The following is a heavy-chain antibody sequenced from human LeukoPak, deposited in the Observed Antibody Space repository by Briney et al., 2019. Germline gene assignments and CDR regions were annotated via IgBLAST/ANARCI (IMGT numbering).Heavy chain of an antibody. D-gene: IGHD6-13*01. Sequence: SETLSLTCSVSGDSISSYYWSWIRQPPGKGLEWIGYIYYTGSTNYNPSLKSRVTISLDTSKNQFSLKLSSVTTADTAVYYCAKSSSWTGSIFDSWGQGTLVTVSS. CDR1: GDSISSYY. V-gene: IGHV4-59*01. CDR3: AKSSSWTGSIFDS. CDR2: IYYTGST. J-gene: IGHJ4*02.